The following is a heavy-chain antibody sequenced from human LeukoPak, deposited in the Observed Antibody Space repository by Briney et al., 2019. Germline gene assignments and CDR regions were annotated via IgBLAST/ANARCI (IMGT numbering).Heavy chain of an antibody. V-gene: IGHV4-34*01. CDR3: ARVSRELTIDY. Sequence: SETLSLTCAVYGGSFRGYYWSWLRQPPGKGLEWIGEINHSGSTNYNPSLKSRVTISVDTSKNQFSLKLSSVTAADTAVYYCARVSRELTIDYWGQGTLVTVSS. J-gene: IGHJ4*02. D-gene: IGHD1-7*01. CDR1: GGSFRGYY. CDR2: INHSGST.